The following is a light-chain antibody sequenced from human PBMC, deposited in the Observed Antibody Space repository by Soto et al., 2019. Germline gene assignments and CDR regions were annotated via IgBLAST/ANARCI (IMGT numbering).Light chain of an antibody. J-gene: IGLJ1*01. CDR1: SSDVGGYNY. Sequence: QSALTQPASVSGSPGQSITISCTGTSSDVGGYNYVSWYQLHPGKAPKLILYEVSNRPSGVSDRFSGSKSGNTASLTISGLQTEDEADYFCSSYASSTAYVFGTATKLTVL. V-gene: IGLV2-14*01. CDR3: SSYASSTAYV. CDR2: EVS.